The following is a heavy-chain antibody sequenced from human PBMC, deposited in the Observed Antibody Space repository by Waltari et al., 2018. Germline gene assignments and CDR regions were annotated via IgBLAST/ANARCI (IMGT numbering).Heavy chain of an antibody. J-gene: IGHJ4*02. CDR1: GFTFSSFW. D-gene: IGHD1-26*01. CDR3: ASARYSGTYYNDY. Sequence: EVQLVASGGGLVQTGGSLRLSCAASGFTFSSFWMHWVRQAPGKGLVWVSRINSDGSSTSYADSVKGRFTISRDNAKNTLYLQMNSLRAEDTAVYYCASARYSGTYYNDYWGQGMLVTVSP. V-gene: IGHV3-74*01. CDR2: INSDGSST.